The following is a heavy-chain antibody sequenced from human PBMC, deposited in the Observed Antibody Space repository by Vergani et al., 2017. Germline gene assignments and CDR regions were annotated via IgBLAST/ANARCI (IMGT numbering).Heavy chain of an antibody. Sequence: VQLQESGPGLVKPSETLSLTCTVSGGSISSYYWSWIRQPPGKGLEWIGYIYYSGSTNYNPSLKSRVNISVDTSKNQFSLKLSSVTAAATAVYYCARRRYYGGLGVFDPWGQGTLVTVSS. D-gene: IGHD3-10*01. V-gene: IGHV4-59*01. J-gene: IGHJ5*02. CDR3: ARRRYYGGLGVFDP. CDR1: GGSISSYY. CDR2: IYYSGST.